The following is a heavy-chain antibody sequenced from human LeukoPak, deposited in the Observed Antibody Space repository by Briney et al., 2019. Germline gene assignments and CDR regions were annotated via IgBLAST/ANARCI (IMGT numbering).Heavy chain of an antibody. CDR3: ASVRGSSSSYYFDY. Sequence: PGGSLRLSCAASGIPFRSYGMHWVRQAPGKGLEWVAIIWYDGSNKYYADSVKGRFTISRDNSKNTLYLQMSSLRAEDTAVYYCASVRGSSSSYYFDYWGQGTLVTVSS. V-gene: IGHV3-33*01. CDR1: GIPFRSYG. CDR2: IWYDGSNK. D-gene: IGHD1-26*01. J-gene: IGHJ4*02.